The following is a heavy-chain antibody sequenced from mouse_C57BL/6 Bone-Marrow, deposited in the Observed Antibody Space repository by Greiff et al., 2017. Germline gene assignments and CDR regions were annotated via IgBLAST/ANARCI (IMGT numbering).Heavy chain of an antibody. D-gene: IGHD1-1*01. CDR2: INPSSGYT. Sequence: VMLVESGAELAKPGASVKLSCKASGYTFTSYWMHWVKQRPGQGLEWIGYINPSSGYTKYNQKFKDKATLTADKSSSTAYMQMSSLTYEDSAVYYCARSAVVASPFAYWGQGTLVTVSA. V-gene: IGHV1-7*01. CDR1: GYTFTSYW. CDR3: ARSAVVASPFAY. J-gene: IGHJ3*01.